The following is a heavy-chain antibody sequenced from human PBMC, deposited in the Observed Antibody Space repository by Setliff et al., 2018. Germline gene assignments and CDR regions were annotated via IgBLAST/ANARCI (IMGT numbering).Heavy chain of an antibody. V-gene: IGHV4-39*01. Sequence: SETLSLTCTASGGSISTDHYYWGWLRQPPGKGLEWIVSIDYTGNTWHNPSLKSRVTISVDTSKNQFSLNLSSVTAADTAVYYCAAPGGGSYRFWGQGTLVTVSS. CDR1: GGSISTDHYY. CDR2: IDYTGNT. J-gene: IGHJ4*02. D-gene: IGHD1-26*01. CDR3: AAPGGGSYRF.